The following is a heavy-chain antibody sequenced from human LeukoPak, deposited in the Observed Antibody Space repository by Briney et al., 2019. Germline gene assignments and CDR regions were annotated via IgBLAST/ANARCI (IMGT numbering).Heavy chain of an antibody. CDR3: AKGGLRFGYSFDD. CDR2: ISDTGKLT. Sequence: PTGGSLRLSCVASGFTFNTYGMQWVRQAPGKGLEWVAAISDTGKLTYSAESVRGRFAISRDNSKNTVFLQMSSLRAEDTALYYCAKGGLRFGYSFDDWGQGTLVTVSS. CDR1: GFTFNTYG. D-gene: IGHD3-16*01. V-gene: IGHV3-23*01. J-gene: IGHJ4*02.